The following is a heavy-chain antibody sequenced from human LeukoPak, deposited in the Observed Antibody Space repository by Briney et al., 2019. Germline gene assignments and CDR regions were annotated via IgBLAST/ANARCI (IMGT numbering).Heavy chain of an antibody. CDR2: INRDGSST. D-gene: IGHD1-26*01. J-gene: IGHJ4*02. CDR1: GFTYNSKR. V-gene: IGHV3-74*01. CDR3: ARDLLGAGDC. Sequence: GGPLRLSCAASGFTYNSKRMHWLRQAPGKGRVWVSRINRDGSSTIYADHVKGRFTISRDNAKNTLYLQMNGLTAEDTAVYYCARDLLGAGDCRGQGALVTVSS.